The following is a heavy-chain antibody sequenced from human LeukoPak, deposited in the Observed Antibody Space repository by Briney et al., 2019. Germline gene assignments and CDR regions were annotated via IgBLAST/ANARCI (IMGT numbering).Heavy chain of an antibody. V-gene: IGHV4-39*07. CDR2: IYYSGST. Sequence: SETLSLTCTVSGGSISSSSYYWGWIRQPPGKGLEWIGSIYYSGSTNYNPSLKSRVTISVDTSKNQFSLKLSSVTAADTAVYYCARTRYSSGWYHYWGQGTLVTVSS. CDR1: GGSISSSSYY. CDR3: ARTRYSSGWYHY. J-gene: IGHJ4*02. D-gene: IGHD6-19*01.